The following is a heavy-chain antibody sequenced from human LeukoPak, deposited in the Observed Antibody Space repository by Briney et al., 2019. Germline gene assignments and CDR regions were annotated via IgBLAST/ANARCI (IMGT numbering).Heavy chain of an antibody. D-gene: IGHD1-26*01. Sequence: PGGSLRLSCAASGFTFDDYAMHWVRQAPGKGLEWVSLISWDGGSTYYADSVKGRFTISRDNSKNTLYLQMNSLRAEDTAVYYCARDGLSRWELLDTFFDYWGQGTLVTVSS. CDR2: ISWDGGST. J-gene: IGHJ4*02. CDR1: GFTFDDYA. V-gene: IGHV3-43D*03. CDR3: ARDGLSRWELLDTFFDY.